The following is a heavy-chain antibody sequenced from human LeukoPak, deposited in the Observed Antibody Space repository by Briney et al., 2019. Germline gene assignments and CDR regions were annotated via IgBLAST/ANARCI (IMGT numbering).Heavy chain of an antibody. D-gene: IGHD1-1*01. Sequence: GRSLRLSCATSGFTFSTYAMTWVRQAPGKGLEWVSAIDIYSTKTNYVDSVKGRFTISRDNSKNTLYLQMNSLRGEDTAIYYCARDWKADFWGHGTLVTVSS. CDR2: IDIYSTKT. J-gene: IGHJ4*01. CDR3: ARDWKADF. V-gene: IGHV3-23*05. CDR1: GFTFSTYA.